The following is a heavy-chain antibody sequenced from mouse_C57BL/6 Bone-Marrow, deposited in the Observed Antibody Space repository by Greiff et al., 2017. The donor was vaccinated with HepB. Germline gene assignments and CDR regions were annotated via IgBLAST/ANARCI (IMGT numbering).Heavy chain of an antibody. V-gene: IGHV1-26*01. Sequence: VQLQQSGPELVKPGASVKISCKASGYTFTDYYMNWVKQSHGKSLEWIGDINPNNGGTSYNQKFKGKATLTVDKSSSTAYMELRSLTSEDSAVYYCARPRGVYYIHFDVWGTGTTVTVSS. CDR3: ARPRGVYYIHFDV. CDR2: INPNNGGT. D-gene: IGHD2-1*01. J-gene: IGHJ1*03. CDR1: GYTFTDYY.